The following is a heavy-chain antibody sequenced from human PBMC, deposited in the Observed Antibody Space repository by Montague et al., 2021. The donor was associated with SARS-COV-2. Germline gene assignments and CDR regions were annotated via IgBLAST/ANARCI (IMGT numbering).Heavy chain of an antibody. J-gene: IGHJ4*02. D-gene: IGHD3-3*01. CDR2: IYYSGST. V-gene: IGHV4-39*01. Sequence: SETLSLTCTVSGGSISSSSYYWGWIRQPPGKGLEWIGSIYYSGSTYYNPSLKSRVTISVDTSKNQFSLKLSSVTAADMAVYYCARQMGQSSIFGVVIQYYFDYWGQGTLVTVSS. CDR3: ARQMGQSSIFGVVIQYYFDY. CDR1: GGSISSSSYY.